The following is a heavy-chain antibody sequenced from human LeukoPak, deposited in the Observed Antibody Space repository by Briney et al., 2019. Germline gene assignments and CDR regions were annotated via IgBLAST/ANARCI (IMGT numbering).Heavy chain of an antibody. J-gene: IGHJ5*02. V-gene: IGHV1-69*05. Sequence: SVRVSCKASRGTFSSYAISWVRQAPGQGLEWMGGIIPIFGTANYAQKFQGGVTITTDESTSTAYMELSSLRSEDTAVYYCASSPRGTMVRGVEEAAWFDPWGQGTLVTVSS. CDR3: ASSPRGTMVRGVEEAAWFDP. CDR2: IIPIFGTA. CDR1: RGTFSSYA. D-gene: IGHD3-10*01.